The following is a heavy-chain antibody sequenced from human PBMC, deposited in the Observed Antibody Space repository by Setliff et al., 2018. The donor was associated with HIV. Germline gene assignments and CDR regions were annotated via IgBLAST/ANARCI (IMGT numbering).Heavy chain of an antibody. CDR1: GGSISGSYY. V-gene: IGHV4-39*01. J-gene: IGHJ4*02. Sequence: PSETLSLTCAVSGGSISGSYYWAWIRQPPGKGLEWIGSTYFRGGTYNNPSLENRFSISIDTSENQISLKLYSVTAADTAVYYCARQYYDILTTYAAPFDYWGQGILVTVSS. CDR2: TYFRGGT. CDR3: ARQYYDILTTYAAPFDY. D-gene: IGHD3-9*01.